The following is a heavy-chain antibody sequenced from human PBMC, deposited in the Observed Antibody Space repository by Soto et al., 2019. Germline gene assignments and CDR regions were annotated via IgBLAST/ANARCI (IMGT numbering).Heavy chain of an antibody. Sequence: SETLSLTCTVSGGSISSYYWSWIRQPPGKGLEWIGYIYYSGSTNYNPSLKSRVTISVDTSKNQFSLKLSSVTAADTAVYYCARAPALLMVRGVIITRAGAFDIWGQGTMVTVSS. CDR2: IYYSGST. CDR1: GGSISSYY. CDR3: ARAPALLMVRGVIITRAGAFDI. D-gene: IGHD3-10*01. V-gene: IGHV4-59*01. J-gene: IGHJ3*02.